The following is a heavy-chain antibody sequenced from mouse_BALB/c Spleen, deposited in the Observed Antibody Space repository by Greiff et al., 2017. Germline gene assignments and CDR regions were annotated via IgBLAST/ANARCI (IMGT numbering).Heavy chain of an antibody. D-gene: IGHD1-1*02. V-gene: IGHV1S135*01. CDR2: IDPYNGGT. J-gene: IGHJ4*01. CDR3: ARGDYGPQGYAMDY. Sequence: VQLKQSGPELVKPGASVKVSCKASGYAFTSYNMYWVKQSHGKSLEWIGYIDPYNGGTSYNQKFKGRATLTVDKSSSTAYMHLNSLNSEDSAVYYCARGDYGPQGYAMDYWGQGTSVTVSS. CDR1: GYAFTSYN.